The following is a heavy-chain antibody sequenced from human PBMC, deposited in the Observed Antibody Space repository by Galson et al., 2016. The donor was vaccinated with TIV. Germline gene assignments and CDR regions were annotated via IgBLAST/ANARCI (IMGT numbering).Heavy chain of an antibody. CDR2: VRYDGSHK. V-gene: IGHV3-30*02. CDR1: GFTFSTYV. J-gene: IGHJ6*02. CDR3: AKGMAIFGVIPPWWRMDV. D-gene: IGHD3-3*01. Sequence: SLRLSCAASGFTFSTYVMHWVRQAPGKGLEWVAFVRYDGSHKNYADSVKGRFTISRDNSKYTLYLQMNSLRAEDTAVYYCAKGMAIFGVIPPWWRMDVRGQGTTVNVSS.